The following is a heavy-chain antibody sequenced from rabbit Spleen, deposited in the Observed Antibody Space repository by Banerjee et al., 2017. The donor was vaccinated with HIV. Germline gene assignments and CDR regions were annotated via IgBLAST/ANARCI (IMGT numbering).Heavy chain of an antibody. D-gene: IGHD1-1*01. CDR3: ARDLVAVIGWNFNL. CDR1: GFSFNSGYD. Sequence: QSLEESGGGLVKPGASLTLTCKASGFSFNSGYDMCWVRQAPGKGLEWIACINAVTGKSVYASWAKGRFTISSTSSTTVTLQMTSLTAADTATYFCARDLVAVIGWNFNLWGPGTLVTVS. CDR2: INAVTGKS. V-gene: IGHV1S40*01. J-gene: IGHJ4*01.